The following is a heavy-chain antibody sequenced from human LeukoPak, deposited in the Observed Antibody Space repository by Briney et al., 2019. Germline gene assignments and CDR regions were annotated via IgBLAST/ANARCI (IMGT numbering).Heavy chain of an antibody. CDR3: AKDLGGGKGAFDI. V-gene: IGHV3-48*03. D-gene: IGHD4-23*01. J-gene: IGHJ3*02. Sequence: GGSLRLSCAASGFIFSSYEMNWVRQAPGKGLEWVSYIGSSGSTVYYADSVKGRFTISRDNSKNTLYLQMNSLRAEDTAVYYCAKDLGGGKGAFDIWGQGTMVTVSS. CDR2: IGSSGSTV. CDR1: GFIFSSYE.